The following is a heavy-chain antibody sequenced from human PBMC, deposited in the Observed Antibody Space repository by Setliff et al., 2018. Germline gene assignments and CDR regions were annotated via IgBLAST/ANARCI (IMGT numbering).Heavy chain of an antibody. J-gene: IGHJ4*02. Sequence: SETLSFTCTVSGGSISTYYWSWIRQPPGKGLEWIGYIYSSGSTNNNPSLKSRATISVDTSKNHFSLKLDSVTAADTALYYCARSPSSGAYWNPRPFYSDYWARGTLVTVSS. V-gene: IGHV4-4*08. CDR2: IYSSGST. CDR3: ARSPSSGAYWNPRPFYSDY. CDR1: GGSISTYY. D-gene: IGHD1-26*01.